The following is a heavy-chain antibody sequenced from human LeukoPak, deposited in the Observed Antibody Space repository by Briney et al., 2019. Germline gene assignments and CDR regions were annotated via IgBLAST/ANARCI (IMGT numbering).Heavy chain of an antibody. CDR2: FDPEDGET. Sequence: GASVKVSCKVSGYTLTELSMHLVRQAPGKGLEWMGGFDPEDGETIYAQKFQGRVTMTEDTSTDTAYMALSSLRSEDTAVYYCASRNYGSGDYWGQGTLVTVSS. V-gene: IGHV1-24*01. D-gene: IGHD3-10*01. J-gene: IGHJ4*02. CDR1: GYTLTELS. CDR3: ASRNYGSGDY.